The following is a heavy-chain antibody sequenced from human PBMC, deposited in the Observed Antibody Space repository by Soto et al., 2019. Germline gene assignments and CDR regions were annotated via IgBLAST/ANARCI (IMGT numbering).Heavy chain of an antibody. V-gene: IGHV2-5*02. J-gene: IGHJ4*02. D-gene: IGHD6-6*01. Sequence: SGPTLVNPTQTLTLTCTFSGFSLSTDDVGVGWIRQPPGKALDWLAVIYWDDDKRYSPSLKSRLTITKDTSKNQVLLTMTNMDPVETATYFCERSKYSISSFDYWGQGALVTVSS. CDR3: ERSKYSISSFDY. CDR2: IYWDDDK. CDR1: GFSLSTDDVG.